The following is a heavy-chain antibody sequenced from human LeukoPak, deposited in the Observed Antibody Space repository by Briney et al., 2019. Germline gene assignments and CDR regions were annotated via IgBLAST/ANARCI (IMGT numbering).Heavy chain of an antibody. CDR2: IKSDGSST. D-gene: IGHD3-22*01. CDR1: RFTFNKYG. J-gene: IGHJ4*02. CDR3: ARDRGYTFDY. Sequence: GRSLRLSCAASRFTFNKYGMHWVRQAPGKGLVWVSNIKSDGSSTTYADSVKGRFTISRDNAKNTLYLQMNSLRAEDTAVYYCARDRGYTFDYWGQGTLVTVSS. V-gene: IGHV3-74*01.